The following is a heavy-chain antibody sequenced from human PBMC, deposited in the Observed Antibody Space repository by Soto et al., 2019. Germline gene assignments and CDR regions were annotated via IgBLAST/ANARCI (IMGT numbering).Heavy chain of an antibody. V-gene: IGHV3-30-3*01. CDR3: ARVQYSSCWFYDY. CDR1: GFTFSSYA. D-gene: IGHD6-19*01. Sequence: QVQLVESGGGVVQPGRSLRLSCAASGFTFSSYAMHWVRQAPGKGLEWVAVISYDGSNNYYADSVKGRFTISRDNSKNTVYLQMNSLRAEDTAVYYCARVQYSSCWFYDYWGQGTLVTVSS. J-gene: IGHJ4*02. CDR2: ISYDGSNN.